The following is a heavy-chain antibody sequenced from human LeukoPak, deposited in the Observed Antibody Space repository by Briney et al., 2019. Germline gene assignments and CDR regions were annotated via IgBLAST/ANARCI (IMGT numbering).Heavy chain of an antibody. CDR2: IIPIFGTA. CDR1: GYTFTSYG. Sequence: SVKVSCKASGYTFTSYGISWVRQAPGQGLEWMGGIIPIFGTANYAQKFQGRVTITADESTSTAYMELSSLRSEDTAVYYCARVSSSSPTYYFDYWGQGTLVTVSS. CDR3: ARVSSSSPTYYFDY. D-gene: IGHD6-13*01. V-gene: IGHV1-69*13. J-gene: IGHJ4*02.